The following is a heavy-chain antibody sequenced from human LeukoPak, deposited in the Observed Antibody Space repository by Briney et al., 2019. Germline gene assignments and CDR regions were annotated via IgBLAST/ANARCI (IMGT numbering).Heavy chain of an antibody. V-gene: IGHV1-2*06. CDR1: GYTFTGYY. D-gene: IGHD6-13*01. CDR3: ARAMYSGTWYPFDY. J-gene: IGHJ4*02. CDR2: INPNSGGT. Sequence: ASVKVSCKASGYTFTGYYMHWVRQAPGQGLEWMGRINPNSGGTNYAQKFQGRVTMTRDTSISTAYMELSRLRSDDTAVYYCARAMYSGTWYPFDYWGQGTLVPVSS.